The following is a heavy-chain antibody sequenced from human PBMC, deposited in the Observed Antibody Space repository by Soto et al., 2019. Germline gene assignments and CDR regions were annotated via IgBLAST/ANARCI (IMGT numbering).Heavy chain of an antibody. V-gene: IGHV4-59*01. D-gene: IGHD5-18*01. J-gene: IGHJ4*02. CDR2: ISYTGST. CDR1: GGSITNYY. Sequence: PSETLSLTCTVSGGSITNYYWTWVRQSPGKGLEWIGYISYTGSTNYNPSLKSRVTMSVDTSKDQFSLRLGSVTAADTAVYYCARGLCGYNYGYQPNLYYWGKGSLVTVSS. CDR3: ARGLCGYNYGYQPNLYY.